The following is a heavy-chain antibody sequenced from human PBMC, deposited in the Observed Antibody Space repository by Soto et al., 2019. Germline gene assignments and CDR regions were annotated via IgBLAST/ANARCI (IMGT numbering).Heavy chain of an antibody. V-gene: IGHV3-23*01. J-gene: IGHJ4*02. Sequence: GGSLRLSCAASGFTFSIYAMNWVRQAPGKGLEWVSALSASGGSTYYADSVKGRFTVSRDNSKNTLYLQMNSLRAEDTAMYYCAKAGTHSYFDSWGQGTLVTVSS. D-gene: IGHD1-1*01. CDR1: GFTFSIYA. CDR3: AKAGTHSYFDS. CDR2: LSASGGST.